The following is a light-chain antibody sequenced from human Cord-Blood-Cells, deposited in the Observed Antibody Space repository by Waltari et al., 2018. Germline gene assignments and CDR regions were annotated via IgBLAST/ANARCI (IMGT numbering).Light chain of an antibody. CDR2: EVS. Sequence: QSALTQPASVSGSPGQSITISCTGTSSDVGSYNLVSWYQQPPGKAPKLMIYEVSKRTAVFSSRFSGSKSGNTASLTIPGLQAEDEAEYYCSSYAGSSTYVFGTGTKVTVL. CDR1: SSDVGSYNL. J-gene: IGLJ1*01. V-gene: IGLV2-23*02. CDR3: SSYAGSSTYV.